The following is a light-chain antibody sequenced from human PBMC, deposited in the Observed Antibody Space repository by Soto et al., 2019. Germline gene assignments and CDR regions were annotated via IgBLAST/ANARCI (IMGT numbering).Light chain of an antibody. J-gene: IGKJ1*01. Sequence: EIVLTQSPGTLSLSSVEIGTLSCRSSHSVSISYLAWYQQRPGQAPRLLLYETSSRATGIPDRFSGSGSGTDFTLTISRLEPEDFAVYYCQEYGSSTGTFGQGTKVDIK. V-gene: IGKV3-20*01. CDR3: QEYGSSTGT. CDR2: ETS. CDR1: HSVSISY.